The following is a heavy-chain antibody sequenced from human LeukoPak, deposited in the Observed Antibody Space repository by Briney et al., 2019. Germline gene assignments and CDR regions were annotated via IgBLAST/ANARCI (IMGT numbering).Heavy chain of an antibody. J-gene: IGHJ6*03. CDR2: MKPNSGNT. D-gene: IGHD2-2*01. V-gene: IGHV1-8*01. CDR3: ARGRIVVVPAANQGNYYYYYMDV. Sequence: ASVKVSCTASGYTFTSYDINWVRQATGQGLEWMGRMKPNSGNTCYVQKFQGRVTMTRNTSISTAYMELSSLRSEDTAVYYCARGRIVVVPAANQGNYYYYYMDVWGKGTTVTVSS. CDR1: GYTFTSYD.